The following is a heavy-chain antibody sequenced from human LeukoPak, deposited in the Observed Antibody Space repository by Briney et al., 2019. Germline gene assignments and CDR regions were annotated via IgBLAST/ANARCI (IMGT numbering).Heavy chain of an antibody. D-gene: IGHD6-19*01. CDR2: IKQDGSEE. Sequence: GGSLRLSCAASGFTFSSYWMSWVRQAPGKGLEWVANIKQDGSEEYYVDSVKGRFTISRDNAKNSLYLQMNSLRAEDTAVYYCARDTDIAVAGAPGWFDPWGQGTLVTVSS. CDR1: GFTFSSYW. CDR3: ARDTDIAVAGAPGWFDP. V-gene: IGHV3-7*01. J-gene: IGHJ5*02.